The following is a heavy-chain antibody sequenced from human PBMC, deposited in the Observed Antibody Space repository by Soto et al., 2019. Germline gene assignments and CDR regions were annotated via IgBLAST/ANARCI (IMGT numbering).Heavy chain of an antibody. D-gene: IGHD2-2*01. CDR2: IKQDGSEK. CDR3: ARDGDCSSTSCLDAFDI. J-gene: IGHJ3*02. V-gene: IGHV3-7*03. Sequence: AGGSLRLSCAASGFTFSSYWMSWVRQAPGKGLEWVANIKQDGSEKYYVDSVKGRFTISRDNAKNSLYLQMNSLRAEDTAVYYCARDGDCSSTSCLDAFDIWGQGTMVTVSS. CDR1: GFTFSSYW.